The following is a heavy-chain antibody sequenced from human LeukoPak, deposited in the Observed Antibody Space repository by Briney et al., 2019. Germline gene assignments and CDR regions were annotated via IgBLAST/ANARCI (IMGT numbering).Heavy chain of an antibody. CDR2: INPSSGGT. V-gene: IGHV1-2*02. J-gene: IGHJ4*02. CDR1: GYTFTAYY. CDR3: ASPSNYGSGSQLNY. D-gene: IGHD3-10*01. Sequence: GASVKVSCKASGYTFTAYYMHWVRQAPGQELEWMGWINPSSGGTNYAQKFQGRVIMTRDTSISTAYMELSRLRSDDTAVYYCASPSNYGSGSQLNYWGQGTLVTVSS.